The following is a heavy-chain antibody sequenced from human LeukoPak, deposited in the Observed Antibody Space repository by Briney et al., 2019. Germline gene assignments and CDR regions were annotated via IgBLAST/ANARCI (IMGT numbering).Heavy chain of an antibody. J-gene: IGHJ4*02. CDR1: GYTFTDFG. V-gene: IGHV1-18*01. Sequence: ASVKVSCKTSGYTFTDFGINWVRQAPGQGLEWMGRFTTYNGNTNYAHKFHGRVTMTTDTSTTTAYLEVTSLRSDDTAVYYCARTSHYVDIAATIPYGIYYFDYWGQGTLVTVSS. D-gene: IGHD5-12*01. CDR3: ARTSHYVDIAATIPYGIYYFDY. CDR2: FTTYNGNT.